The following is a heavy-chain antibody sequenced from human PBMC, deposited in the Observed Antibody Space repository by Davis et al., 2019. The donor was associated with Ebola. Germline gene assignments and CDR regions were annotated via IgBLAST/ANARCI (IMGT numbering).Heavy chain of an antibody. Sequence: PSETLSLTCALSGGAVASGGYFWAWIRQPPGKGLEWNGYIYSSGDIHLSPSLRSRASIFRDTFKNHFSVALTSVTAADTAVYYCARVGDFQGVYWGQGILVSVSS. V-gene: IGHV4-61*03. CDR3: ARVGDFQGVY. CDR2: IYSSGDI. J-gene: IGHJ4*02. D-gene: IGHD2-8*01. CDR1: GGAVASGGYF.